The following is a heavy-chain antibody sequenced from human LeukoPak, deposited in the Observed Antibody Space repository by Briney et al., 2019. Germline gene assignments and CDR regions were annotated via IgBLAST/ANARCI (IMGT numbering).Heavy chain of an antibody. J-gene: IGHJ3*02. CDR3: ARDWGSLKGTFDI. CDR2: ISSSSSTI. D-gene: IGHD3-16*01. V-gene: IGHV3-48*02. CDR1: GFTFSSYS. Sequence: PGGSLRLSCAASGFTFSSYSMNWVRQAPGKGLEWVSYISSSSSTIYYADSVKGRLTISRDNAKNLLYLQMNSLRDEDTAVYYCARDWGSLKGTFDIWGQGTMVTVSS.